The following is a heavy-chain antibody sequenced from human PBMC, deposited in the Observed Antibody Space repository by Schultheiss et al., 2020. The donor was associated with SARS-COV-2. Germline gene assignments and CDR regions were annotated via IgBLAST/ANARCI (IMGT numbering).Heavy chain of an antibody. V-gene: IGHV4-4*02. CDR2: INHSGST. CDR1: GGSISSSNW. J-gene: IGHJ3*02. D-gene: IGHD3-22*01. Sequence: SETLSLTCTVSGGSISSSNWWSWVRQPPGKGLEWIGEINHSGSTNYNPSLKSRVTISVDTSKNQFSLKLSSVTAADTAVYYCARDTSHDSSGYGAFDMWGQGTMVTVSS. CDR3: ARDTSHDSSGYGAFDM.